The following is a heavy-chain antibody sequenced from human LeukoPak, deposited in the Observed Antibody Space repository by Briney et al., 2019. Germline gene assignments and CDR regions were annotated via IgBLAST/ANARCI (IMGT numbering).Heavy chain of an antibody. CDR3: ARDNWSPRRHCDY. V-gene: IGHV4-59*01. D-gene: IGHD2-21*02. CDR1: GGSISSYY. Sequence: SETLSLTCTVSGGSISSYYWTWIRQPPGKGLEWIGSIYYSGSTDYNPSLKSRVTISVDTSKNQFSLKLSSVTAADTALYYCARDNWSPRRHCDYWGQGTLVTVSS. CDR2: IYYSGST. J-gene: IGHJ4*02.